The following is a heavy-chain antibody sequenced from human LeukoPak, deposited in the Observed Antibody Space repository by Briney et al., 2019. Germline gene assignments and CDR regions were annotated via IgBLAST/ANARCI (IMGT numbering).Heavy chain of an antibody. CDR1: GFTFRSHA. D-gene: IGHD3-16*01. CDR2: IWYDGSNK. J-gene: IGHJ6*02. Sequence: PGTSLRLSCATSGFTFRSHAMHWVRQSPGKGLEWVAQIWYDGSNKYYADSVKGRFTISRDNAKNSLYLQMSNLRAEDTAVYFCARGGGLDVWGQGATVTVSS. CDR3: ARGGGLDV. V-gene: IGHV3-33*03.